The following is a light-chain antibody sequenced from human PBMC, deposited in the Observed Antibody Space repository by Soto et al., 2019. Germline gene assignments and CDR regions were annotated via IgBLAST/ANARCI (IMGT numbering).Light chain of an antibody. CDR1: SLNIGAGYD. Sequence: QSVLTQPPSVSGAPGQRVTISCTGSSLNIGAGYDVHWYQQLPGTAPKLLIYGNSNRPSGVPDRFSGSKSGTSASLAITGLQAEDVADYYCESNDSSTSGSYVFGTGTKVTDL. CDR3: ESNDSSTSGSYV. CDR2: GNS. J-gene: IGLJ1*01. V-gene: IGLV1-40*01.